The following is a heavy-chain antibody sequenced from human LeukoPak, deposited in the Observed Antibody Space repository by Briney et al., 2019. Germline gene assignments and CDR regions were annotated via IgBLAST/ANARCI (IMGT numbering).Heavy chain of an antibody. CDR3: ARAGGYCSGGSCYRGYSWFDP. V-gene: IGHV3-33*01. D-gene: IGHD2-15*01. CDR1: GFTLSSSG. CDR2: ILFNGSNK. Sequence: GSLRLSCAGSGFTLSSSGMHLVRQAPGKGLEWVAVILFNGSNKYYADSVKGRFTISRDNSKNTLYLQMNSLRVEDTAVYYCARAGGYCSGGSCYRGYSWFDPWGQGTLVTVSS. J-gene: IGHJ5*02.